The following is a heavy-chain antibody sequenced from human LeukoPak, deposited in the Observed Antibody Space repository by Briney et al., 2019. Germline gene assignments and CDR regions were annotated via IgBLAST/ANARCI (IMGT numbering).Heavy chain of an antibody. J-gene: IGHJ4*02. V-gene: IGHV4-30-2*01. CDR3: ARRAPYCGGGCYAFDY. CDR1: GGSISSGGYS. Sequence: SETLSLTCAVSGGSISSGGYSWSWIRQPPGKGLEWIGYIYHSGSTYYNPSLKSRVTISVDRSKNQFSLKLSSVTAADTAVYYCARRAPYCGGGCYAFDYWGQGTLVTVSS. D-gene: IGHD2-21*02. CDR2: IYHSGST.